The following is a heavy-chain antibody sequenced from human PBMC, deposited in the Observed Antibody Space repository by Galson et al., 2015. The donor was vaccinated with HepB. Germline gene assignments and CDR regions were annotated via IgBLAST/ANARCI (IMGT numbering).Heavy chain of an antibody. D-gene: IGHD3-9*01. CDR2: ISGSTYI. CDR3: ARDSGSYDVLTGYSSYFDL. CDR1: GFSLSAYN. J-gene: IGHJ4*02. Sequence: SLRLSCAASGFSLSAYNMNWVRQAPGKGLEWVSSISGSTYIYYKESVKGRFTISRDTAESSVYLQMNSLRVEDTAVYYCARDSGSYDVLTGYSSYFDLWGPGTLVTVSS. V-gene: IGHV3-69-1*01.